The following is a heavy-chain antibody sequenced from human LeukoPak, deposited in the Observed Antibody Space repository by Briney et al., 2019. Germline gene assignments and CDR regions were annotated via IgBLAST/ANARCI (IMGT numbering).Heavy chain of an antibody. CDR1: VGSFSDYY. CDR3: ARHPGIRYSGSYIDY. CDR2: INHSGST. Sequence: SETLSVTCAVYVGSFSDYYWSWISQPPGRGVEWIGEINHSGSTNYNPSLKSRVTFSVDTSKNQFSLKLRSVTAADTAVYYCARHPGIRYSGSYIDYWGQGTLVTVSS. V-gene: IGHV4-34*01. J-gene: IGHJ4*02. D-gene: IGHD1-26*01.